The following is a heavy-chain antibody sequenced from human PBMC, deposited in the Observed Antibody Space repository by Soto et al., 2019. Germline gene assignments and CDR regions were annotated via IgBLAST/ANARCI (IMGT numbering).Heavy chain of an antibody. V-gene: IGHV1-8*01. Sequence: ASVKVSCKASGYTFTSYDINWVRQATGRGLEWMGWMNPNSGNTGYAQKFQGRVTMTRNTSISTAYMELSSLRSEDTAVYYCARSYGDYTPYYYMDVWGKGTTVTVSS. CDR1: GYTFTSYD. D-gene: IGHD4-17*01. CDR2: MNPNSGNT. J-gene: IGHJ6*03. CDR3: ARSYGDYTPYYYMDV.